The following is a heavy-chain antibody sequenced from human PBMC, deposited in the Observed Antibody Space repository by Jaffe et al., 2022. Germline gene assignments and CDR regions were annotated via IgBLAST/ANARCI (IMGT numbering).Heavy chain of an antibody. CDR1: GGSISSSSYY. D-gene: IGHD5-18*01. CDR2: IYYSGST. J-gene: IGHJ4*02. CDR3: AGLRQDYGYRGFFDY. V-gene: IGHV4-39*01. Sequence: QLQLQESGPGLVKPSETLSLTCTVSGGSISSSSYYWGWIRQPPGKGLEWIGSIYYSGSTYYNPSLKSRVTISVDTSKNQFSLKLSSVTAADTAVYYCAGLRQDYGYRGFFDYWGQGTLVTVSS.